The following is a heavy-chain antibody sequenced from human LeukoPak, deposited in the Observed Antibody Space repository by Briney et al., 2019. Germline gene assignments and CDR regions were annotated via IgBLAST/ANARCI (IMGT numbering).Heavy chain of an antibody. CDR2: IYSGGRT. V-gene: IGHV3-53*01. J-gene: IGHJ4*02. Sequence: PGGSLRLSCAASGFTVSSNYMTWVRQAPGKGLEWVSIIYSGGRTYYADSVKGRFTISRDSSKNTLYLQMNSLRAEDTAVYFCARDQPGGSCGSTSCYTSFSNWGQGTLVTVSS. CDR3: ARDQPGGSCGSTSCYTSFSN. CDR1: GFTVSSNY. D-gene: IGHD2-2*02.